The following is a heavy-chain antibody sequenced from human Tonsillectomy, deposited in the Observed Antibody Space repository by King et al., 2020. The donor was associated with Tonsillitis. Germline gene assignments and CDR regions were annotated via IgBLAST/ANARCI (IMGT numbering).Heavy chain of an antibody. V-gene: IGHV1-46*02. Sequence: HVQLVESAAEVKKPGASVKISCTASGYSFNINYMHWVRQAPGQGLEWMGLINPRGGSTSYAQKFQGRVTITRDTSTSTVYMEVSSLTSEDTAVYYCARGRVGVAGVDLDYWGQGTQVTVSS. CDR3: ARGRVGVAGVDLDY. CDR1: GYSFNINY. J-gene: IGHJ4*02. D-gene: IGHD6-19*01. CDR2: INPRGGST.